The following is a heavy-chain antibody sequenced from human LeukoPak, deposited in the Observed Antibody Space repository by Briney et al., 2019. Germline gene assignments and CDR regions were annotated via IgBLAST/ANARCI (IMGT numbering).Heavy chain of an antibody. CDR1: GFSFRTYG. V-gene: IGHV3-33*01. CDR2: AYGDGSDK. D-gene: IGHD3-16*01. Sequence: GGSLRLSCAASGFSFRTYGMHWVRQAPGRGLEWVAVAYGDGSDKYYIDSVKGRFTISKDISKNTLYVQMNSLRAEDTAVYYCATGGNYYYTHWGQGTLVTVSS. J-gene: IGHJ1*01. CDR3: ATGGNYYYTH.